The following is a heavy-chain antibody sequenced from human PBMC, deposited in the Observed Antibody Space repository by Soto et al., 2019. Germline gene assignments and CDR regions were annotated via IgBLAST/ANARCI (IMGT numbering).Heavy chain of an antibody. CDR3: ARYNAASGTYYFDY. J-gene: IGHJ4*02. CDR1: GASMSTYY. CDR2: IYSSGST. Sequence: SETLSLTCTASGASMSTYYWNWIRQPPGKGLEWIGYIYSSGSTNYNPSLKSRVAISIDTSKRQFSLNLTSVTAADTAVYYCARYNAASGTYYFDYWGQGALVTVSS. D-gene: IGHD6-13*01. V-gene: IGHV4-59*01.